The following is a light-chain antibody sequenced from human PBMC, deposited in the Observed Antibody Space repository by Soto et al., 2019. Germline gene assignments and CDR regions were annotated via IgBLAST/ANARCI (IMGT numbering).Light chain of an antibody. CDR3: QQIGSSSWT. CDR1: QSVSSSY. Sequence: EIVLTQSPGTLSLSPGERATLSCRASQSVSSSYFAWYQQRFGQAPRLLIYGASSRATGIPDRFSGSGSGTDFTLTISRLEPEDFAVYYCQQIGSSSWTFGQGTKVDIK. CDR2: GAS. V-gene: IGKV3-20*01. J-gene: IGKJ1*01.